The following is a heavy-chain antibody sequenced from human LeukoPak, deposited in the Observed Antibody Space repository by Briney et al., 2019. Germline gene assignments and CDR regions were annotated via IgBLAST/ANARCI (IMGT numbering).Heavy chain of an antibody. CDR3: ALTPKGNYFDY. J-gene: IGHJ4*02. V-gene: IGHV3-30*03. Sequence: GGSLRLSCAASGFTFSSYGMHWVRQAPGKGLEWVAVISYDGSNKYYADSVKGRFTISRDNSKNTLYLQMNSLRAEDTAVYYCALTPKGNYFDYWGQGTLVTVSS. CDR2: ISYDGSNK. CDR1: GFTFSSYG.